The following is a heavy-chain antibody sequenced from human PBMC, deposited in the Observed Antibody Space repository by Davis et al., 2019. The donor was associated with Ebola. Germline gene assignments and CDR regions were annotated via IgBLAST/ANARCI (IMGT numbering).Heavy chain of an antibody. V-gene: IGHV4-34*01. J-gene: IGHJ4*02. CDR1: GGSFSGYY. CDR2: INHSGST. D-gene: IGHD6-19*01. Sequence: PSETLSLTCAVYGGSFSGYYWSWIRQPPGKGLEWIGEINHSGSTNYNPSLKSRVTISVDTSKNQFSLKLSSVTAADTAVYYCARGRRRYSSGWLDLDYWGQGTLVTVSS. CDR3: ARGRRRYSSGWLDLDY.